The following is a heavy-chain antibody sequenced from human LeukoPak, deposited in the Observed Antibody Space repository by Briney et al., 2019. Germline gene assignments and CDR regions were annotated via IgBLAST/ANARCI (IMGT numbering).Heavy chain of an antibody. CDR3: AKDLANYYYDY. J-gene: IGHJ4*02. CDR2: ISYDGSNK. Sequence: GGSLRLSCAASGFTFSSYAMHWVRQAPGKGLEWVAVISYDGSNKYYADSVKGRFTISRDNSKNTLYLQMNSLRAEDTAVYYCAKDLANYYYDYWGQGTLVTVSS. V-gene: IGHV3-30*04. CDR1: GFTFSSYA. D-gene: IGHD5-24*01.